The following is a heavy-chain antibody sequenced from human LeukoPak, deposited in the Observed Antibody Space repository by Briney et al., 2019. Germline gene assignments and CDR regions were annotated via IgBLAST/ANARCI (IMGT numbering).Heavy chain of an antibody. V-gene: IGHV1-69*05. CDR2: IIPIFGTA. CDR1: GGTFSSYA. CDR3: ARDCSGGSCAYFDY. D-gene: IGHD2-15*01. J-gene: IGHJ4*02. Sequence: ASVKVSCKASGGTFSSYAISWVRQAPGQGLEWMGRIIPIFGTANYAQKFQGRVTITTDESTSTDYMELSSLRSEDTAVYYCARDCSGGSCAYFDYWGQGTLVTVSS.